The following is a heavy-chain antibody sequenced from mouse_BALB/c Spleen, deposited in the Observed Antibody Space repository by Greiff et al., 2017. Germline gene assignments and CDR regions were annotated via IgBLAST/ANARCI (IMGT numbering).Heavy chain of an antibody. D-gene: IGHD1-1*01. CDR3: TYYYGSSPWAMDY. Sequence: QVQLQQPGAELVRPGASVKLSCKASGYTFTSYWINWVKQRPGQGLEWIGNIYPSDSYTNYNQKFKDKATLTVDKSSSTAYMQLSSPTSEDSAVYYCTYYYGSSPWAMDYWGQGTSVTVSS. CDR1: GYTFTSYW. V-gene: IGHV1-69*02. J-gene: IGHJ4*01. CDR2: IYPSDSYT.